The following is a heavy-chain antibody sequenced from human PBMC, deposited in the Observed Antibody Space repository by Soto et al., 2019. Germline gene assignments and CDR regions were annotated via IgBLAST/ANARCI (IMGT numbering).Heavy chain of an antibody. J-gene: IGHJ4*02. CDR2: IYYSGST. V-gene: IGHV4-39*01. Sequence: SETLSLTCPFSGFSISSSSYYWGWIRQPPGKGLEWIGSIYYSGSTYYNPSLKSRVTISVDTSKNQFSLKLSSVTAADTAVYYCAGPYYYDSSGYYTQVDYWGQGTLVTVSS. D-gene: IGHD3-22*01. CDR1: GFSISSSSYY. CDR3: AGPYYYDSSGYYTQVDY.